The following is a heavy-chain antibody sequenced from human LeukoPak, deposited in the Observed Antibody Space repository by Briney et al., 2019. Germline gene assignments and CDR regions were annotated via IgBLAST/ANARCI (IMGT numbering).Heavy chain of an antibody. J-gene: IGHJ4*02. CDR3: ARELPAAILRLDPGLDY. V-gene: IGHV3-74*01. D-gene: IGHD2-2*01. CDR2: INSDGSST. Sequence: GGSLTLSCAASGFTLSSYWMHWVRQAPGKGLVWVSRINSDGSSTSYADSVKGRFTISRDNAKNTLYLQMNSLRAEDTAVYYCARELPAAILRLDPGLDYWGQGTLVTVSS. CDR1: GFTLSSYW.